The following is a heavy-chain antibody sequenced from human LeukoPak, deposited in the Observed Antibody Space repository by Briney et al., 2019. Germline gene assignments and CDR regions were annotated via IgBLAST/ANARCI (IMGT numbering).Heavy chain of an antibody. V-gene: IGHV3-23*01. CDR1: GFTFSSYA. D-gene: IGHD2-8*02. Sequence: GGSLRLSCAASGFTFSSYAMNWVRQAPGKGLEWVSAISSSGISTYYADSVRGRFTISRDNSKSTLSLQMNSLRAEDTAIYYCATYRQVLLPFESWGQGTLVTVSS. CDR3: ATYRQVLLPFES. CDR2: ISSSGIST. J-gene: IGHJ4*02.